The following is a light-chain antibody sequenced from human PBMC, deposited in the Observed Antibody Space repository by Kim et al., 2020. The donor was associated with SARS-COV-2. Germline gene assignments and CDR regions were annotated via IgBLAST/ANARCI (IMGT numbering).Light chain of an antibody. V-gene: IGKV3-15*01. CDR3: QQYNNWPPLT. CDR1: QSVGRN. J-gene: IGKJ3*01. CDR2: GAS. Sequence: EIVMTQSPATLSVSPGESATLSCRASQSVGRNLAWYQQKPGQAPRLVIYGASTRATGVPARCSGSGYGTEFTLTISSLQSEDFAVYYCQQYNNWPPLTFGPGTKVDIK.